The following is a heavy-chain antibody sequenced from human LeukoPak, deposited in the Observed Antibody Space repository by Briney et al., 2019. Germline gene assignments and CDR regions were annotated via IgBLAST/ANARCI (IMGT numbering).Heavy chain of an antibody. CDR3: AKTAPRSIQVWDY. J-gene: IGHJ4*02. CDR1: GFTFSCYG. CDR2: VRYNGSNK. Sequence: PGGSLRLSCAASGFTFSCYGMHWVRQAPGKGLAWVTVVRYNGSNKYYADSVKGRFTISRDNSKNTLFLQMNTLRTEDTAFYYCAKTAPRSIQVWDYWGQGTLVTVSS. D-gene: IGHD5-18*01. V-gene: IGHV3-30*02.